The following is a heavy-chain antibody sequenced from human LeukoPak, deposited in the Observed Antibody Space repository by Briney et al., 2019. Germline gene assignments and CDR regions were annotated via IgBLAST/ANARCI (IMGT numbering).Heavy chain of an antibody. D-gene: IGHD5-18*01. CDR3: ARELYSYGSNIIDY. CDR1: GSTFSSYS. Sequence: PGGSLRLSCAASGSTFSSYSMNWVRQAPGKGLEWVSYISSSSSTIYYADSVKGRFTISRDNAKNSLYLQMNSLRAEDTAVYYCARELYSYGSNIIDYWGQGTLVTVSS. J-gene: IGHJ4*02. V-gene: IGHV3-48*01. CDR2: ISSSSSTI.